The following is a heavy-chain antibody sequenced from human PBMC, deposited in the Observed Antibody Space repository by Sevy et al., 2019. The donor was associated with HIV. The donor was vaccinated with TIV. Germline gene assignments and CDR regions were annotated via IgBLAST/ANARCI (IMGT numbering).Heavy chain of an antibody. Sequence: GGSLRLSCAASGFTFSTYWMHWVRQPPGTGLAWVSRISADGSNTIYAHSVKGRFTISRDNAKNTVYLQMNSLRAEDTAVYYCARDMTVAGPSTVDFWGQGTLVTVSS. CDR3: ARDMTVAGPSTVDF. J-gene: IGHJ4*02. D-gene: IGHD6-19*01. V-gene: IGHV3-74*01. CDR1: GFTFSTYW. CDR2: ISADGSNT.